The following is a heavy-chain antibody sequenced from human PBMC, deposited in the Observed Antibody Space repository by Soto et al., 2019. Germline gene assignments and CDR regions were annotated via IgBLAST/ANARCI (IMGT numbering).Heavy chain of an antibody. Sequence: ASVNVSCKASGYTFTSYGISWGRQAPGQGLEWMGWISAYNGNTNYAQKLQGRVTMTTDTSTSTAYMELRSLRSDDTAVYYCARPYYDFWSGRNYWYFDLWGRGTLVTVSS. CDR1: GYTFTSYG. CDR2: ISAYNGNT. D-gene: IGHD3-3*01. CDR3: ARPYYDFWSGRNYWYFDL. V-gene: IGHV1-18*01. J-gene: IGHJ2*01.